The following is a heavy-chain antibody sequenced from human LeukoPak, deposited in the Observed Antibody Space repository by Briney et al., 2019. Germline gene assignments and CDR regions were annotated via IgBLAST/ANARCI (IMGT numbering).Heavy chain of an antibody. J-gene: IGHJ5*02. Sequence: PGGSLRLSCAASGFTFNSYAMHWVRQAPGKGLEWVAVISYDGSNKYYADSVKGRFTISRDNSKNTLYLQMNSLRPDDTAVYCCARPLRMVVVPAAIVGKNWFDPWGQGTLVTVSS. V-gene: IGHV3-30-3*01. D-gene: IGHD2-2*02. CDR2: ISYDGSNK. CDR3: ARPLRMVVVPAAIVGKNWFDP. CDR1: GFTFNSYA.